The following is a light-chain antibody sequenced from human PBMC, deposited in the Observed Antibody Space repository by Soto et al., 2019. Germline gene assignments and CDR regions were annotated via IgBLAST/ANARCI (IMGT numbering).Light chain of an antibody. V-gene: IGKV1-33*01. CDR1: QDISNY. CDR2: DAS. Sequence: DIQMTQSPSSLSASVGDRVTITCQASQDISNYLNWYQQKPGKAPKLLIYDASNLEPLVTSRFSGSGSGTDFTFNISSLQAEDIATYYCQQYDNLPFTFGPGTKVDIK. CDR3: QQYDNLPFT. J-gene: IGKJ3*01.